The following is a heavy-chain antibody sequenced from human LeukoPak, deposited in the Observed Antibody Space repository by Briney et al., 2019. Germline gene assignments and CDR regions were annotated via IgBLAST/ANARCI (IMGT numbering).Heavy chain of an antibody. CDR3: ARLEQWFGEPNIYYYYGMDV. V-gene: IGHV4-59*08. CDR1: GGSISSYY. D-gene: IGHD3-10*01. Sequence: SETLSLTCTVSGGSISSYYWSWIRQPPGKGLEWIGYIYYSGSTNYNPSLKSRVTISVDTSKNQFSLKLSSVTAADTAVYYCARLEQWFGEPNIYYYYGMDVWGQVTTVTVSS. J-gene: IGHJ6*02. CDR2: IYYSGST.